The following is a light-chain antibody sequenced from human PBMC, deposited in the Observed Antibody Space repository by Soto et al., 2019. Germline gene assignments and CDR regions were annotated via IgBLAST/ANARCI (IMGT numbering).Light chain of an antibody. CDR3: QHYHSYPYT. V-gene: IGKV1-5*01. J-gene: IGKJ2*01. CDR1: QSIGGW. Sequence: DIQLTQSPSFLSASVGDRVTITCRASQSIGGWLAWYQQRPGKAPRLLIFDASSVESGVPSRFSGSRSGTKFTLAISSLQPEDFATYYCQHYHSYPYTFGQGTKVDIK. CDR2: DAS.